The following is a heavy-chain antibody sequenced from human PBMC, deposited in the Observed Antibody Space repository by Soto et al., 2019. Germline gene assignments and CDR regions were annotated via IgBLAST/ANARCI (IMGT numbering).Heavy chain of an antibody. D-gene: IGHD4-17*01. CDR2: IYYSGST. J-gene: IGHJ3*02. V-gene: IGHV4-59*01. CDR1: GGSISSYY. Sequence: QVQLQESGPGLVKPSETLSPTCTVSGGSISSYYWSWIRQPPGKGLEWIGYIYYSGSTNYNPSLKSRVTISVDTSKNQFSLKLSSVTAADTAVYYCARETPVMTTVTRDAFDISGQGTMVTVSS. CDR3: ARETPVMTTVTRDAFDI.